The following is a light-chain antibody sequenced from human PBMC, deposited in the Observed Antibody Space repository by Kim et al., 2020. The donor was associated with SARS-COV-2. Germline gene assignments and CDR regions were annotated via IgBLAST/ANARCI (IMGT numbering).Light chain of an antibody. CDR2: YDT. CDR3: QVWDTSSDPSWV. V-gene: IGLV3-21*04. J-gene: IGLJ3*02. CDR1: NIESKS. Sequence: SYELTQPPSVSVAPGEPARITCGVTNIESKSVHWYQQKPGQAPMLVIYYDTDRPSGIPERFSGANSGNTASLTIHRVEDGDEADYYCQVWDTSSDPSWVFDGGTQLTVL.